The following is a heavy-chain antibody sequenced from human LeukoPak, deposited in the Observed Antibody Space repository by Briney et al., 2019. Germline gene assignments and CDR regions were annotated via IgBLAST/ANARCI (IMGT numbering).Heavy chain of an antibody. CDR1: GGSVSSLY. CDR2: ISSSGSII. J-gene: IGHJ4*02. Sequence: LSLTSTVSGGSVSSLYWSWLRQPPGKGLVWGLYISSSGSIIYYAVSVKGGFTISRANAKNSPYLQMNSLRAEDMAVYYCARERVDYQLLSKRWVYYFDGWGQGTLVTVSS. V-gene: IGHV3-11*04. D-gene: IGHD2-2*01. CDR3: ARERVDYQLLSKRWVYYFDG.